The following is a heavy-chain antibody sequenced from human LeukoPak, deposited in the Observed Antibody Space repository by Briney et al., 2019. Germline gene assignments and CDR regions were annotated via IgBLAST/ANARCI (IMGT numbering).Heavy chain of an antibody. CDR3: ASSRYYYDSSAYYPDY. CDR2: ISSSSSYI. J-gene: IGHJ4*02. Sequence: KPGGSLRLSCAASGFSFSSYSMNWVRQAPGKGLEWVSFISSSSSYIYYADSVKGRFTISRDNAKNSLYLQMNSLRAEDTAVYYCASSRYYYDSSAYYPDYWGQGTLVTVSS. D-gene: IGHD3-22*01. CDR1: GFSFSSYS. V-gene: IGHV3-21*01.